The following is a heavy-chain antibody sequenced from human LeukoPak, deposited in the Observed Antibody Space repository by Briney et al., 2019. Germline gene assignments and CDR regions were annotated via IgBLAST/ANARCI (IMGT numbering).Heavy chain of an antibody. V-gene: IGHV1-69*04. CDR3: AREDILTGYVTNWFDP. Sequence: SVKVSCKASGGTFSSYAISWVRQAPGQGLEWMGRIIPILGIANYAQKLQGRVTITADKSTSTAYMELSSLRSEDTAVYYCAREDILTGYVTNWFDPWGQGTLVTVSS. J-gene: IGHJ5*02. CDR2: IIPILGIA. CDR1: GGTFSSYA. D-gene: IGHD3-9*01.